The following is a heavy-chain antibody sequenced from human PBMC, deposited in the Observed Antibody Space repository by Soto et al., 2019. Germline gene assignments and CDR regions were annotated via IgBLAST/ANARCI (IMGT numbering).Heavy chain of an antibody. CDR2: IIPILGIA. D-gene: IGHD1-26*01. J-gene: IGHJ5*02. CDR1: GGTFSSYT. Sequence: QVQLVQSGAEVKKPGSSVKVSCKASGGTFSSYTISWVRQAPGQGLEWMGRIIPILGIANYAQKFQGRVTITSTKSTSTTYVERSSLGSEDTAVYYCGHLYSGGPGNWFDPWGQGTLVTVSS. CDR3: GHLYSGGPGNWFDP. V-gene: IGHV1-69*02.